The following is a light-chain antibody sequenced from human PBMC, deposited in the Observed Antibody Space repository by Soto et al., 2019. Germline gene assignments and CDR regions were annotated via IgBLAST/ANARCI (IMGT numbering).Light chain of an antibody. V-gene: IGKV3-11*01. CDR1: QSVSSY. CDR2: DAS. Sequence: EIVLTQSLATLSLSPGERATLSCRASQSVSSYLAWYQQKPGQAPRLLIYDASNRATGIPARFSGSGSGTDFTLTISSLEHEDFAVYYCQQRSNWPITFGQGTRLEIK. CDR3: QQRSNWPIT. J-gene: IGKJ5*01.